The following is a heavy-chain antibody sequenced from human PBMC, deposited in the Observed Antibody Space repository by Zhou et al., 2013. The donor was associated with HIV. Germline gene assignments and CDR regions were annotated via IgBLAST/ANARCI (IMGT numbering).Heavy chain of an antibody. CDR1: GGTFSSYA. D-gene: IGHD1-1*01. Sequence: QVQLVQSGAEVKKPGSSVKVSCKASGGTFSSYAFTWVRQAPGQGLEWMGRIIPVFGTTYYPQKFQGRVTITTDQSTSTAYMELSSLRSEDTAVYYCARHAIEANVGYYFANWGQGTLVTVSS. J-gene: IGHJ4*02. CDR2: IIPVFGTT. V-gene: IGHV1-69*05. CDR3: ARHAIEANVGYYFAN.